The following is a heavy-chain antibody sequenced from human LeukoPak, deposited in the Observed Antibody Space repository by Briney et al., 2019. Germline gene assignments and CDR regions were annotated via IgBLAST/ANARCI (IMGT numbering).Heavy chain of an antibody. Sequence: ETLSLTCTVSGGSISSSSYYWGWIRQPPGKGLEWVSVIFNGGSTYYADSVKGRFTISRDNSKNTLYLQMNSLRAEDTAVYYCATSIVGLTYDEHFQHWGQGTLVTVSS. CDR2: IFNGGST. CDR1: GGSISSSSYY. V-gene: IGHV3-53*01. J-gene: IGHJ1*01. CDR3: ATSIVGLTYDEHFQH. D-gene: IGHD1-26*01.